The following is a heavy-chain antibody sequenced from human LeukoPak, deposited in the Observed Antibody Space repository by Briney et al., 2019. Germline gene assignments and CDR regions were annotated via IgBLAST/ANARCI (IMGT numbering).Heavy chain of an antibody. V-gene: IGHV4-34*01. CDR2: INHSGSI. J-gene: IGHJ4*02. D-gene: IGHD4/OR15-4a*01. CDR3: ARMGAKAGASANPDY. Sequence: SETLSLTCAVFGGSFSGYYWIWIRQPPGKGLEWIGEINHSGSINYNSSLKSRVTISVDTSKNQFSLKLSSVTAADTAVYCCARMGAKAGASANPDYWGQGTLVTVSS. CDR1: GGSFSGYY.